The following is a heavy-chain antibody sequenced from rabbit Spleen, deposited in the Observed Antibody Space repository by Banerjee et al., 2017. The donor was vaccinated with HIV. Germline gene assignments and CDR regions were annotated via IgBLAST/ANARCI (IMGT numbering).Heavy chain of an antibody. CDR1: GVSFSGILY. D-gene: IGHD1-1*01. Sequence: QSLEESGGDLVKPGASLTLTCTASGVSFSGILYMCWVRQAPGKGLEWIGCIYVGSIGDTYYASWVNGRFSISRENAQNTVFLQMTSLTAADTATYFCARDLDGVIGWNFGWWGPGTLVTVS. CDR2: IYVGSIGDT. J-gene: IGHJ4*01. CDR3: ARDLDGVIGWNFGW. V-gene: IGHV1S40*01.